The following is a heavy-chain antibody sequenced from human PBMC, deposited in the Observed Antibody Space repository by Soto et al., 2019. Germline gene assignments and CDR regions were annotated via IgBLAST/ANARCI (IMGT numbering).Heavy chain of an antibody. CDR2: IIPIFGTA. J-gene: IGHJ5*02. CDR1: GGTFSSYA. Sequence: SVKVSCKASGGTFSSYAISWVRQAPGQGLEWMGGIIPIFGTANYAQKFQGRVTITADESTSTAYMELSSLRSEDTAVYYCAKAVTAILYNWFDPWGQGTLVTVSS. D-gene: IGHD2-21*02. V-gene: IGHV1-69*13. CDR3: AKAVTAILYNWFDP.